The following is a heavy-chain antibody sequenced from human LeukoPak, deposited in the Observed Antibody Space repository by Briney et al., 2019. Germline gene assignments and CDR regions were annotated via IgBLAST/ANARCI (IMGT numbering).Heavy chain of an antibody. J-gene: IGHJ5*02. CDR1: GYTFTSYD. CDR2: IIPIFGTA. V-gene: IGHV1-69*06. CDR3: ARGTNYYGSGSSSGNWFDP. D-gene: IGHD3-10*01. Sequence: GASVKVSCKASGYTFTSYDINWVRQATGQGLEWMGGIIPIFGTANYAQKFQGRVTITADKSTSTAYMELSSLRSEDTAVYYCARGTNYYGSGSSSGNWFDPWGQGTLVTVSS.